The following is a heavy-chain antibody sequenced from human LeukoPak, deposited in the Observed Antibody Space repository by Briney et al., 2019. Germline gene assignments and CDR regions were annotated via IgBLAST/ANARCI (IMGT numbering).Heavy chain of an antibody. Sequence: SGTLSLTCGVSVGSINSGNWWTWVRQSPGKGLEWIGEIHHNGTRNYNPSLKSRVTISVDTSKNQFSLKLSSVTAADTAVYYCARASVHYDFWSGPNWFDPWGQGTLVTVSS. J-gene: IGHJ5*02. V-gene: IGHV4/OR15-8*01. CDR1: VGSINSGNW. D-gene: IGHD3-3*01. CDR3: ARASVHYDFWSGPNWFDP. CDR2: IHHNGTR.